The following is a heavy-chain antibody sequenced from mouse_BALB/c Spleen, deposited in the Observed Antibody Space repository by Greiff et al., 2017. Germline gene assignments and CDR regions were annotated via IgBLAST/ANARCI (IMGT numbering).Heavy chain of an antibody. J-gene: IGHJ2*01. CDR1: GFNIKDTY. Sequence: EVQLQQSGAELVKPGASVKLSCTASGFNIKDTYMHWVKQRPEPGLEWIGRIDPANGNTKYDPKFQGKATITADTSSNTAYLQLSSLTSEDTAVYYCARGTTVVIDYWGQGTTLTVSS. V-gene: IGHV14-3*02. CDR3: ARGTTVVIDY. CDR2: IDPANGNT. D-gene: IGHD1-1*01.